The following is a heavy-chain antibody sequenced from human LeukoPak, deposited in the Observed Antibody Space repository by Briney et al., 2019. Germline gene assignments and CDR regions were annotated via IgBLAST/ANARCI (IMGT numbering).Heavy chain of an antibody. Sequence: GGSLRLSCAASGFNFSSYEMNWVRQAPGKGLEWISYISSASNMIYYAESVKGRFTISRDNAKNSLYLQMNSLRAEDTAVYYCATASGSWYRYYFDSWGQGILVTVSS. D-gene: IGHD6-13*01. CDR2: ISSASNMI. CDR1: GFNFSSYE. V-gene: IGHV3-48*03. J-gene: IGHJ4*02. CDR3: ATASGSWYRYYFDS.